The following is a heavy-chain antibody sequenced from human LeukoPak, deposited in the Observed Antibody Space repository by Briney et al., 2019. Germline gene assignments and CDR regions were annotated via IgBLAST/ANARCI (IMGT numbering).Heavy chain of an antibody. J-gene: IGHJ4*02. D-gene: IGHD1-14*01. CDR2: ISSGSTYI. CDR1: GFSFSTYY. V-gene: IGHV3-21*01. CDR3: VRENHGSFDY. Sequence: SGGSLRLSCAASGFSFSTYYVNWVRQAPGKGLEWVACISSGSTYIFHADSVRGRFAVSRDNAKNSLCLQMNSLRADDTAVYYCVRENHGSFDYWGRGSLVTVSS.